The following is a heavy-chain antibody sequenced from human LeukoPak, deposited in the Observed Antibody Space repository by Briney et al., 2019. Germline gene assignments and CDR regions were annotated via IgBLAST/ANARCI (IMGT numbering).Heavy chain of an antibody. Sequence: ASVKVSCKASGYTFTSYDINWVRQATGQGLEWMGWMNPNSGNTGYAQEFQGRVTITRNTSISTAYMELNSLRAEDTAVYYCAKSGPAGFDGYKFDYWGQGTLVTVSS. V-gene: IGHV1-8*03. J-gene: IGHJ4*02. CDR1: GYTFTSYD. D-gene: IGHD5-24*01. CDR3: AKSGPAGFDGYKFDY. CDR2: MNPNSGNT.